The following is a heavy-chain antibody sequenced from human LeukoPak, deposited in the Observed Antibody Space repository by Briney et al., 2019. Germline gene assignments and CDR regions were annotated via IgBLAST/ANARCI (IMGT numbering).Heavy chain of an antibody. CDR1: GYTFTGYY. J-gene: IGHJ1*01. D-gene: IGHD2-2*03. Sequence: ASVKVSCKASGYTFTGYYMHWVQQSPGQGLEWVGWINTSRGGTNYAQKFQGRVTVTRDTSISTAYMELSGLTYDDTAVYYCARGTGYCSDTSCFGSPEYFQYWGQGTLVTVSS. CDR3: ARGTGYCSDTSCFGSPEYFQY. V-gene: IGHV1-2*02. CDR2: INTSRGGT.